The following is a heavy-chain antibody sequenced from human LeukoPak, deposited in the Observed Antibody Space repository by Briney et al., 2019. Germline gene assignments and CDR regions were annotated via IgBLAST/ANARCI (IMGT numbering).Heavy chain of an antibody. Sequence: SETLSLTCTVSGGSISSSSYYWGWVRQPPGKGLEWLGSIYYSGSTYYNPSLKSRVTISVDTSKTQFSLKLSSVTAADTAVYYCARLAGIAVAAFTSNPDYFDYWGQGTLVTVSS. J-gene: IGHJ4*02. CDR3: ARLAGIAVAAFTSNPDYFDY. CDR2: IYYSGST. V-gene: IGHV4-39*01. CDR1: GGSISSSSYY. D-gene: IGHD6-19*01.